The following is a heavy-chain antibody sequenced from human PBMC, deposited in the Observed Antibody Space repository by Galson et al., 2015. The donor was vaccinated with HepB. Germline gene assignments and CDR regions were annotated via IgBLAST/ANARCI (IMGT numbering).Heavy chain of an antibody. CDR3: AKDIVIKGGQWDGFDT. CDR2: ITWQSATV. J-gene: IGHJ3*02. V-gene: IGHV3-9*01. Sequence: SLRLSCAASGFTFDDYSMHWVRQAPGKGLEWVSGITWQSATVGYADSVKGRFSISRDNAKNSLYLQLNSLRAEHTALYYCAKDIVIKGGQWDGFDTWGQGTMVTVSS. CDR1: GFTFDDYS. D-gene: IGHD1-26*01.